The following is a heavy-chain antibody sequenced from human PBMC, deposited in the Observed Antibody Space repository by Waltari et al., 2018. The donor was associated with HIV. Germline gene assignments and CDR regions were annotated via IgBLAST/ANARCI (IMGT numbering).Heavy chain of an antibody. J-gene: IGHJ4*02. Sequence: EVQLVESGGGLVKPGGSLRLSCAASGFTFSSYSMNWVRQAPGKGLELVSSISSSSSYIYYADSVKGRFTISRDNAKNSLYLQMNSLRAEDTAVYYCARDPGATYGAPRNYWGQGTLVTVSS. CDR1: GFTFSSYS. CDR2: ISSSSSYI. CDR3: ARDPGATYGAPRNY. D-gene: IGHD4-17*01. V-gene: IGHV3-21*01.